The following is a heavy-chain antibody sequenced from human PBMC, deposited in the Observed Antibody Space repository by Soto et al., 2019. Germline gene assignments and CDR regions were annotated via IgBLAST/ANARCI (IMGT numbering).Heavy chain of an antibody. J-gene: IGHJ4*02. Sequence: SETLSLTCTFSGDSISSSKYYWGWIRQPPGKGLEWIGSIYYSGSTYYNPSLKSRVTISVDRSKNQFSLKLSSVTAADTAVYYCARGSYDYYDSSGYYTRGGIDYWGQGTLVTVSS. CDR1: GDSISSSKYY. CDR2: IYYSGST. D-gene: IGHD3-22*01. CDR3: ARGSYDYYDSSGYYTRGGIDY. V-gene: IGHV4-39*07.